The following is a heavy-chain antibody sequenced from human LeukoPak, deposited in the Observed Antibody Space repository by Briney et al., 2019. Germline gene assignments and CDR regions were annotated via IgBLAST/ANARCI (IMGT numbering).Heavy chain of an antibody. CDR2: ISGSGGST. V-gene: IGHV3-23*01. CDR3: ANRGGNPKGSFDY. Sequence: GGSLRLSCAASGFTFSNYAMSWVRQAPGKGLEWVSAISGSGGSTDYADSVKGRFTISRDNSKNTLFLQMNSLRAEDTAVYYCANRGGNPKGSFDYWSQGTLVTVSS. D-gene: IGHD4-23*01. CDR1: GFTFSNYA. J-gene: IGHJ4*02.